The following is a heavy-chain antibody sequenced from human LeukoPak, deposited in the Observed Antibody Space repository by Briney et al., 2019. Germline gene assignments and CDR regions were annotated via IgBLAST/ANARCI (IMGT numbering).Heavy chain of an antibody. D-gene: IGHD6-13*01. Sequence: PSETLSLTCTVSGGSISSSSYYWGWIRQPPGKGLEWIGSIYYSGSTYYNPSLKSRVTISVDTSKNQFSLKLSSVTAADTAVYYCASISGSWYEYWYFDLWGRGTLVTVSS. CDR2: IYYSGST. J-gene: IGHJ2*01. V-gene: IGHV4-39*07. CDR1: GGSISSSSYY. CDR3: ASISGSWYEYWYFDL.